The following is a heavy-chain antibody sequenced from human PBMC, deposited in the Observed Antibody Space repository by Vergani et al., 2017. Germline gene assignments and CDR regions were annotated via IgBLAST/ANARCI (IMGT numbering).Heavy chain of an antibody. J-gene: IGHJ6*03. CDR3: ARVPDYGDGSHYYYYYMDV. CDR1: GGSFSGYY. Sequence: QVQLQQWGAGLLKPSETLSLTCAVYGGSFSGYYWSWIRQPPGKGLEWIGEINHSGSTNYNPSLKSRVTISVDTSKNQFSLKLSSVTAADTAVYCCARVPDYGDGSHYYYYYMDVWGKGTTVTVSS. CDR2: INHSGST. D-gene: IGHD4-17*01. V-gene: IGHV4-34*01.